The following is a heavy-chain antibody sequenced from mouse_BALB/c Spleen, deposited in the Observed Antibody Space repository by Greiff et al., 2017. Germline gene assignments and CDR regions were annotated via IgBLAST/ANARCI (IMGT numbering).Heavy chain of an antibody. Sequence: EVKLVESGGGLVKPGGSLKLSCAASGFTFSDYYMYWVRQTPEKRLEWVATISDGGSYTYYPDSVKGRFTISRDNAKNNLYLQMSSLKSEDTAMYYCARDGYDYAWFAYWGQGTLVTVSA. CDR3: ARDGYDYAWFAY. V-gene: IGHV5-4*02. CDR1: GFTFSDYY. J-gene: IGHJ3*01. D-gene: IGHD2-4*01. CDR2: ISDGGSYT.